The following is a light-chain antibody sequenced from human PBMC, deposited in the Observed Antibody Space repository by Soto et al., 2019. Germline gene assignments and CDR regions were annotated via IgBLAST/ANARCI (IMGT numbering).Light chain of an antibody. CDR1: QRISSW. J-gene: IGKJ2*01. CDR3: QQYNSYPYT. Sequence: DIQMTQSPSTLSASVGDRVTITCRASQRISSWLAWYQQKPGKAPKLLIYKASSLESGVPSSLSGSGSGTEFTLTISSLQPDDFATYYFQQYNSYPYTFGPGTKLEMK. CDR2: KAS. V-gene: IGKV1-5*03.